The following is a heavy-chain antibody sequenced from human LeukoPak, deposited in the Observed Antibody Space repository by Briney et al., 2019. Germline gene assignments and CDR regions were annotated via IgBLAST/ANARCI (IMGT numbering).Heavy chain of an antibody. V-gene: IGHV3-7*01. CDR3: ARDVNGGYFDY. CDR2: MKGDGSEE. CDR1: GFTFSKYW. D-gene: IGHD3-10*01. J-gene: IGHJ4*01. Sequence: QTGGFLRLSCAASGFTFSKYWMSWLRQAPGKGPEWVAQMKGDGSEEYYVGSVKGRFTISRDNAKNSLFMQMNSLRAEDRAVYFCARDVNGGYFDYWGRGTVVTVSS.